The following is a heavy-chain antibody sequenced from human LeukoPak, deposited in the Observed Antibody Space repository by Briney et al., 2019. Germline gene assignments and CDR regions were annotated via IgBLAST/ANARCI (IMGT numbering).Heavy chain of an antibody. CDR1: GYTFTSYG. CDR3: ARYYNDSSGGELDY. V-gene: IGHV1-8*02. Sequence: ASVKVSCKASGYTFTSYGINWARQAPGQGLEWMGWMNPNSGNTGYAQKFQGRVTMTRNTSISTAYMELNSLRAEDTAVFYCARYYNDSSGGELDYWGQGTLVTVSS. CDR2: MNPNSGNT. J-gene: IGHJ4*02. D-gene: IGHD3-22*01.